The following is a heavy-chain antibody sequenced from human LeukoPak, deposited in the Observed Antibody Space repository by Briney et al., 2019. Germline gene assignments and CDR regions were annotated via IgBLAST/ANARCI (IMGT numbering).Heavy chain of an antibody. V-gene: IGHV1-2*02. Sequence: ASVKVSCKASGYTFTGYYMHWVRQAPGQGLEWMGWINPNSGGTNYAQKFQGRVTMTRDTSISTAYMELSRLRSDDTAVYYCAREICTNGVCYTDYWGQGTLSPSPQ. D-gene: IGHD2-8*01. CDR3: AREICTNGVCYTDY. J-gene: IGHJ4*02. CDR2: INPNSGGT. CDR1: GYTFTGYY.